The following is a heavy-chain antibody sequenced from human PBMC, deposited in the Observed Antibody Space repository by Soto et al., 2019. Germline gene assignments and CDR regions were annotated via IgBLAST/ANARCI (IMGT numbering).Heavy chain of an antibody. J-gene: IGHJ6*02. V-gene: IGHV5-51*01. D-gene: IGHD3-9*01. CDR3: ARFGILFTGYSHAMDV. Sequence: VFMKRSCKGSGYNFNAYGIGWVRQIPGKGLEWMGIIYPGDSETIYGPSFQGQVTISVDRSITTAYLQWSGLRASDTAMYYCARFGILFTGYSHAMDVWGQGTTVTVSS. CDR1: GYNFNAYG. CDR2: IYPGDSET.